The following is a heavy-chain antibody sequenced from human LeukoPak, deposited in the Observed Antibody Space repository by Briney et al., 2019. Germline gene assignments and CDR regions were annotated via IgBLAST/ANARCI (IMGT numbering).Heavy chain of an antibody. J-gene: IGHJ4*02. CDR2: ISGSGGSI. V-gene: IGHV3-23*01. CDR3: AKGGDGYNYYFDY. D-gene: IGHD5-24*01. Sequence: GSLRLSCTASGFTFSDYAMSWVRQAPGRGLEWVSGISGSGGSIRYADSVKGRFIISRDNSKNTLYLQMNSLRAEDTAVYYCAKGGDGYNYYFDYWGQETLVTVSS. CDR1: GFTFSDYA.